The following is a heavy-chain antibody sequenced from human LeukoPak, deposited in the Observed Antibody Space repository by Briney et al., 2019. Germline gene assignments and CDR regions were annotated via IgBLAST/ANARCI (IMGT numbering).Heavy chain of an antibody. CDR1: GGSISSGGCY. Sequence: SETVSLTRTVSGGSISSGGCYWSWIRQPAGKGMEWIGRIYTSGSTNYNPSLKSRVTISVDTSKNQFSLKLSSVTAADTAVYYCARDLYGHLDYLGQGTLVTVSS. J-gene: IGHJ4*02. CDR2: IYTSGST. CDR3: ARDLYGHLDY. V-gene: IGHV4-61*02. D-gene: IGHD4-17*01.